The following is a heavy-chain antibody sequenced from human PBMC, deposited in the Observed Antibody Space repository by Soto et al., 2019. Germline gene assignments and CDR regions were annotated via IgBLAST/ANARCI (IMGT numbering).Heavy chain of an antibody. J-gene: IGHJ4*02. CDR3: AKDMMDANLVSAFYDY. CDR1: GFTFDDYA. V-gene: IGHV3-9*01. CDR2: ISWNSGSI. D-gene: IGHD3-16*02. Sequence: GGSLRLSCAASGFTFDDYAMHWVRQAPGKGLEWVSGISWNSGSIGYADSVKGRFTISRDNAKNSLYLQMNSLRAEDTALYYCAKDMMDANLVSAFYDYWGKGTLFTVSS.